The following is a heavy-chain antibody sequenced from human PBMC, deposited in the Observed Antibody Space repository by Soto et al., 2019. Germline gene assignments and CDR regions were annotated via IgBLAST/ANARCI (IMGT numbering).Heavy chain of an antibody. CDR3: ARETPWGYCSGGSCYSDAFDI. Sequence: SVNVSCKSSGGTFSSYSISWVRQAPGQGLEWMGGIIPIFGTANYAQKFQGRVTITADESTSTAYMELSSLRSEDTAVYYCARETPWGYCSGGSCYSDAFDIWGQGTMVTVSS. V-gene: IGHV1-69*13. J-gene: IGHJ3*02. CDR1: GGTFSSYS. D-gene: IGHD2-15*01. CDR2: IIPIFGTA.